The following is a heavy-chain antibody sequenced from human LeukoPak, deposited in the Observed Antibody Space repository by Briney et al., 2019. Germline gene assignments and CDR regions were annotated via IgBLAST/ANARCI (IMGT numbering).Heavy chain of an antibody. Sequence: PGGSLRLSCAASGXTFSSYWVSWVRQAPGKGLEWVANIKEDGSEKHYVDSVKGRFTISRDNAKNSLYLQMNSLRAEDTAVYYCARVAATATGAYDIWGQGTMVTVSS. V-gene: IGHV3-7*04. CDR3: ARVAATATGAYDI. D-gene: IGHD6-25*01. CDR2: IKEDGSEK. J-gene: IGHJ3*02. CDR1: GXTFSSYW.